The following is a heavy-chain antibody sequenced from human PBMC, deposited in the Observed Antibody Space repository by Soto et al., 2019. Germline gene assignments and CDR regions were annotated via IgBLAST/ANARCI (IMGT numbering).Heavy chain of an antibody. V-gene: IGHV4-59*01. CDR2: IYYSGST. D-gene: IGHD3-9*01. CDR1: GGSISSYY. CDR3: ARGTRYFDWLIKTYYYYGMDV. Sequence: SETQSLTCTVSGGSISSYYWSWIRQPPGKGLEWIGYIYYSGSTNYNPSLKSRVTISVDTSKNQFSLKLSSVTAADTAVYYCARGTRYFDWLIKTYYYYGMDVWGQGTTVTVSS. J-gene: IGHJ6*02.